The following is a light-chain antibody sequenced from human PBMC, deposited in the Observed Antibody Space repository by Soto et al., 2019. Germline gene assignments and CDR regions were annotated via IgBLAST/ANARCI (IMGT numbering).Light chain of an antibody. CDR1: QSVSSY. V-gene: IGKV3-11*01. CDR2: DAS. J-gene: IGKJ1*01. Sequence: EIVLTQSPATLSLSPGERATLSCRASQSVSSYLAWYQQKPGQAPRLLIYDASNRATGIPARFSGSGSGTDFTLIISSLEPEDFAVYYCQQRSSRWTFGQGTKVEIK. CDR3: QQRSSRWT.